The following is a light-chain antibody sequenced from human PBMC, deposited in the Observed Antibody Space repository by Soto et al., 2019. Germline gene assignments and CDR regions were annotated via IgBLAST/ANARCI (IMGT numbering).Light chain of an antibody. V-gene: IGKV3-15*01. CDR1: QSVGSN. J-gene: IGKJ1*01. CDR3: QQYNSWPRT. CDR2: GAS. Sequence: EVVMTQSPATLSLSPGERATLSCRASQSVGSNFAWYQQKPGQAPRLLIYGASTRATDIPGRFSGSGSGTEFTLTISSLQYEDFAVYYCQQYNSWPRTFGQGTKVEIK.